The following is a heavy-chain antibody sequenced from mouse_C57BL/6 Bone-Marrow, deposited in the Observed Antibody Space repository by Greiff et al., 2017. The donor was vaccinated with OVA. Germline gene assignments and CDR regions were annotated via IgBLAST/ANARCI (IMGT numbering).Heavy chain of an antibody. CDR3: ARYDYDEGALWFAY. V-gene: IGHV1-55*01. D-gene: IGHD2-4*01. CDR2: IYPGSGST. Sequence: QVQLQQPGAELVKPGASVKMSCKASGYTFTSYWITWVKQRPGQGLEWIGDIYPGSGSTNYNEKFKSKATLTVDTSSSTAYMQLSSLTSEDSAVYYWARYDYDEGALWFAYWGQGTLVTVSA. J-gene: IGHJ3*01. CDR1: GYTFTSYW.